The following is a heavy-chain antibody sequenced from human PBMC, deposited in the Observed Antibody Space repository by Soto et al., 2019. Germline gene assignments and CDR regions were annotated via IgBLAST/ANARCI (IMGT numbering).Heavy chain of an antibody. J-gene: IGHJ6*02. CDR1: GYTFTAYY. V-gene: IGHV1-2*02. CDR2: IRPNGGST. D-gene: IGHD6-13*01. Sequence: QVQLVQSGAEVKKPGASVKVSCKASGYTFTAYYIHWVRQAPGQEFEWMGWIRPNGGSTDFAREFQGRFTMTWDTSISTAYMDLSSLRSDDTAVYYCARGSAASAAEPTGMDVWGQGTTVTVSS. CDR3: ARGSAASAAEPTGMDV.